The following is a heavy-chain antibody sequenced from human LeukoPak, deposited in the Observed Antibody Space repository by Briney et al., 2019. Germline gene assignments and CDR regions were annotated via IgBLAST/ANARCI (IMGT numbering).Heavy chain of an antibody. CDR3: ARSGIAAAAPNYYFDY. CDR2: INHSGST. CDR1: GGSFSGYY. V-gene: IGHV4-34*01. D-gene: IGHD6-13*01. Sequence: SETLSLTCAVYGGSFSGYYWSWIRQPPGKGLEWIGEINHSGSTNYNPSLKSRVTISVDTSKNQFSLKLSSVTAADTAVYYCARSGIAAAAPNYYFDYWGQGTLVTVSS. J-gene: IGHJ4*02.